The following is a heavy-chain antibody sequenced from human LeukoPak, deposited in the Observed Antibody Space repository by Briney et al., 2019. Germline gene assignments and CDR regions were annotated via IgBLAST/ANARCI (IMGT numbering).Heavy chain of an antibody. CDR1: GYTFTAYD. D-gene: IGHD3-3*01. V-gene: IGHV1-8*02. CDR3: AKGRDFLSGYYSRFDS. J-gene: IGHJ4*02. CDR2: MNPNSDNT. Sequence: ASVKVSCKASGYTFTAYDVYWVRQATGQGLEWMGWMNPNSDNTGYAQKFQGRVTMTRNTSITTAYLELSSLRSEDTAVYYCAKGRDFLSGYYSRFDSWGQGTLVTVSS.